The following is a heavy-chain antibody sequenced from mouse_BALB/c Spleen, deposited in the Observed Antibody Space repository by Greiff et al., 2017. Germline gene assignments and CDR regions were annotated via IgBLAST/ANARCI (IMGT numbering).Heavy chain of an antibody. J-gene: IGHJ2*01. Sequence: EVKLMESGGGLVKPGGSLKLSCAASGFTFSSYAMSWVRQTPEKRLEWVASISSGGSTYYPDTVKGRFTISRDNAKNTLYLQMSSLKSEDTAMYYCARQELGRGYFDDWGQGTTLTVSS. CDR2: ISSGGST. V-gene: IGHV5-6-5*01. CDR1: GFTFSSYA. D-gene: IGHD4-1*01. CDR3: ARQELGRGYFDD.